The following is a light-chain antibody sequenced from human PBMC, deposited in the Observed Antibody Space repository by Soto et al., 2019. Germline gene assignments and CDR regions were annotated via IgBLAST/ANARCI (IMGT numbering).Light chain of an antibody. V-gene: IGKV3-20*01. Sequence: EIVLTQSPGTLSLSPGERTTLSCRASQSVSSSYLAWYQQKPGQAPRLLIYGASSRATGIPDRFSGSGSGTDVTLTISRLEPEDFAVYYCQHYVSSPWTFGQGTKVEIK. CDR3: QHYVSSPWT. CDR1: QSVSSSY. CDR2: GAS. J-gene: IGKJ1*01.